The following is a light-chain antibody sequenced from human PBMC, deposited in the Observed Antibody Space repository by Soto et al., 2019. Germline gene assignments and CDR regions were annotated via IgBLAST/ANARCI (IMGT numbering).Light chain of an antibody. CDR2: GAS. CDR3: LQHNSYPYT. V-gene: IGKV3-15*01. Sequence: EIVMTQSPATLSVSPGERATLSCRASQSVSKNLAWYQQKPGQAPRLLMFGASTRATGVPARISGSGSGTEFTLTISSLQSEDFAAYYCLQHNSYPYTFGQGTKLEIK. CDR1: QSVSKN. J-gene: IGKJ2*01.